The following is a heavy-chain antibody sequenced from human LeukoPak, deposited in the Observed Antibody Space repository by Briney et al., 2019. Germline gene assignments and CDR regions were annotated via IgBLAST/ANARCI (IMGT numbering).Heavy chain of an antibody. CDR1: GGSISGSISGTY. CDR2: IHSSGST. D-gene: IGHD3-10*01. Sequence: KPSETLSLTCTVSGGSISGSISGTYWSWVRQPAGKGLEWIGRIHSSGSTKYNPSLKSRVTMSVDTSKNQLFLRLTSVTAADTALYYCARGSQNYYNPFDSWGQRTLVTVSS. CDR3: ARGSQNYYNPFDS. J-gene: IGHJ4*02. V-gene: IGHV4-4*07.